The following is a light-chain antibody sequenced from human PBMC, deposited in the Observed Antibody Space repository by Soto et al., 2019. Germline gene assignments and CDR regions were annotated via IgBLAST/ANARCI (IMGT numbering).Light chain of an antibody. CDR3: QQCYSSRYT. CDR2: TAS. J-gene: IGKJ2*01. V-gene: IGKV1-39*01. CDR1: QSISTH. Sequence: DIQLTQSPSSLSASVGDTVTITCRASQSISTHLNWYQQKSGKAPKHLIYTASNLQSGVPSRFSGSGSGTDFTLTISSLQPEDFATYYCQQCYSSRYTFGQGTKLEIK.